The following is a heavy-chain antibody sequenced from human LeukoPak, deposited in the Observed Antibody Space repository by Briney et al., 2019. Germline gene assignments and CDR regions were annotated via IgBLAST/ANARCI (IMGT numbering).Heavy chain of an antibody. CDR3: ATAGGDGSRMGFDP. J-gene: IGHJ5*02. CDR1: GFTFSRYW. D-gene: IGHD2-15*01. CDR2: ISADGSVT. Sequence: GGSLRLSCADSGFTFSRYWMHWVRQTPGKGLVWVSCISADGSVTRYADSVKGRFTISRDNTMSTLYLQMHSLRAEDTAVYYCATAGGDGSRMGFDPWGQGTLVTVSS. V-gene: IGHV3-74*01.